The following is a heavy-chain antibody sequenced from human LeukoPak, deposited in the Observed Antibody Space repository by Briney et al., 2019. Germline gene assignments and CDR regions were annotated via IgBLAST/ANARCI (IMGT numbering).Heavy chain of an antibody. V-gene: IGHV1-69*05. CDR2: IIPIFGTA. J-gene: IGHJ1*01. CDR3: DHDVNRKYSSSPEYFQH. D-gene: IGHD6-19*01. CDR1: GGTFSSYA. Sequence: SVKVSCKASGGTFSSYAISWVRQAPGQGLEWMGRIIPIFGTANYAQKFQGRVTITTDESTSTAYMELSSLRSEDTAVYYCDHDVNRKYSSSPEYFQHWGQGTLVTVSS.